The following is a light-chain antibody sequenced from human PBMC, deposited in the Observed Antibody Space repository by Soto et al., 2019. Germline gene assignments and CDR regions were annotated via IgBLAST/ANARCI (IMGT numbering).Light chain of an antibody. V-gene: IGKV3-11*01. CDR1: QSVSSY. CDR2: DAS. Sequence: EFVLTQSPATLSLSPGERATLSCRASQSVSSYLAWYQQKPGQAPRLLIHDASNRATGIPARFSGSGSGTDFTLTISSLEPEDFAVYYCQQRTSWTPMYTFGQGTKLEI. J-gene: IGKJ2*01. CDR3: QQRTSWTPMYT.